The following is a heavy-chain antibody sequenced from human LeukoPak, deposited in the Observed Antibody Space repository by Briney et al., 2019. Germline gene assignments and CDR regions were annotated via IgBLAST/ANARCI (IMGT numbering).Heavy chain of an antibody. D-gene: IGHD3-10*01. V-gene: IGHV3-30*18. CDR2: ISYDGSNK. J-gene: IGHJ3*02. CDR3: AKALFGESDAFDI. Sequence: PGESLRLSCAASGFTFSSYGMHWVRQAPGKGLEWVAVISYDGSNKYYADSVKGRFTISRDNSKNTLYLQMNSLRAEDTAVYYCAKALFGESDAFDIWGQGTMVTVSS. CDR1: GFTFSSYG.